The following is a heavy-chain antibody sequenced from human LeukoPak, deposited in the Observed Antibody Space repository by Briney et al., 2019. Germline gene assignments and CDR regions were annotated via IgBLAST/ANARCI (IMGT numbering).Heavy chain of an antibody. CDR2: INGDGSET. Sequence: PGGSLRLSCAASGFGFSYYWMHWVRQAPGKGLVWVSRINGDGSETYYADSVKGRFTISRDNAKNTVFLQMNTLRAEDTAVYYCARTSTYCSSGSCYSYAFDIWGQGTMVTVSS. V-gene: IGHV3-74*01. CDR3: ARTSTYCSSGSCYSYAFDI. CDR1: GFGFSYYW. J-gene: IGHJ3*02. D-gene: IGHD2-15*01.